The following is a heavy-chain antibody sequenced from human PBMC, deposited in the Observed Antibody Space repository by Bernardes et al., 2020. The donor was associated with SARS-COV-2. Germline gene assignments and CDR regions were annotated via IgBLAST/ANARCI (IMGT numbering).Heavy chain of an antibody. CDR2: IYPGDSDT. CDR3: ARGGGNYYDSSGYRFDY. D-gene: IGHD3-22*01. J-gene: IGHJ4*02. Sequence: ESLKISCKGSGYSFTSYWIGWVRQMPGKGLEWMGIIYPGDSDTRYSPSFQGQVTISADKSISTAYLQWCSLKASDTAMYYCARGGGNYYDSSGYRFDYWGQETLVTVSS. CDR1: GYSFTSYW. V-gene: IGHV5-51*01.